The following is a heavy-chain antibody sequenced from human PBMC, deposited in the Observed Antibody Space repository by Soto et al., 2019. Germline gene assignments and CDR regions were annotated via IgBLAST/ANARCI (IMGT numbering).Heavy chain of an antibody. J-gene: IGHJ4*02. V-gene: IGHV1-18*01. CDR2: INPYNGNT. CDR3: ARDWFGIDY. Sequence: QVQLVQSGAEVKKPGASVKVSCKASGYTFTSYGISWVRQAPGQGLEWMGWINPYNGNTNYAQKLQGRGTMTTDTSTNTAYMELRSLRSHDTAVYYCARDWFGIDYWGQGTLVTVSS. CDR1: GYTFTSYG. D-gene: IGHD3-16*01.